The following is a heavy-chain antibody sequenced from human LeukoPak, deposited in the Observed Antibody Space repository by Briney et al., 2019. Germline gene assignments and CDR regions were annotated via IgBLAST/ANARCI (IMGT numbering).Heavy chain of an antibody. CDR1: GGYISRGGYS. J-gene: IGHJ4*02. V-gene: IGHV4-31*03. CDR2: IYDSGST. D-gene: IGHD1-26*01. Sequence: SETLSLTCTVSGGYISRGGYSWSWIRQHPGKGLEWIGYIYDSGSTSYNPSLKSRVSISEDTSKNQYSLKLSSVTAADTAVYYCARWYSGSYRIDYWGQGTLVTVSS. CDR3: ARWYSGSYRIDY.